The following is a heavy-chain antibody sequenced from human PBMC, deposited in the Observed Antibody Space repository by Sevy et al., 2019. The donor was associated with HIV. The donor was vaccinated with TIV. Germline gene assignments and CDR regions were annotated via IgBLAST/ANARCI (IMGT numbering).Heavy chain of an antibody. CDR3: AREGPRIAVAGVFYYYYGMDV. CDR1: GFTFSSYW. V-gene: IGHV3-7*01. J-gene: IGHJ6*02. Sequence: GGSLRLSCAASGFTFSSYWMSRVRQAPRKGLEWVANIKQDRSEKYYVDSVKGRFTISRDNAKNSLYLQMNSLRAEDTAVYYCAREGPRIAVAGVFYYYYGMDVWGQGTTVTVSS. D-gene: IGHD6-19*01. CDR2: IKQDRSEK.